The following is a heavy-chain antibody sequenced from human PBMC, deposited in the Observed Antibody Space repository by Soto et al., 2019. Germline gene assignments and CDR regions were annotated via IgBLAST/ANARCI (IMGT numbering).Heavy chain of an antibody. J-gene: IGHJ6*02. CDR1: GGSFSGYY. D-gene: IGHD4-17*01. V-gene: IGHV4-34*01. CDR2: INHSGST. CDR3: ARGDYGYYYYGMDV. Sequence: QVQLQQWGAGLLKPSETLSLTCAVYGGSFSGYYWSWIRQPPGKGLEWIGEINHSGSTNYNPSLKSRVTISVDTYKNQFSLKLSSVTAADTAVYYCARGDYGYYYYGMDVWGQGTTVTVSS.